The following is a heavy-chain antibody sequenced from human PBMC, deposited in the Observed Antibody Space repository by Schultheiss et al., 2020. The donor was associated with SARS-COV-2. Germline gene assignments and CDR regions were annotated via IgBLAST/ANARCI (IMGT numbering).Heavy chain of an antibody. D-gene: IGHD6-13*01. CDR2: ISAYNGNT. V-gene: IGHV1-18*01. Sequence: ASVKVSCKASGYTFTSYGISWVRQAPGQGLEWMGWISAYNGNTNYAQKLQGRVTMTTDTSTSTAYMELRSLRSDDTAVYYCAKDLGGIAAAGPAEPNGLDYYYMDVWGKGTTVTVSS. J-gene: IGHJ6*03. CDR3: AKDLGGIAAAGPAEPNGLDYYYMDV. CDR1: GYTFTSYG.